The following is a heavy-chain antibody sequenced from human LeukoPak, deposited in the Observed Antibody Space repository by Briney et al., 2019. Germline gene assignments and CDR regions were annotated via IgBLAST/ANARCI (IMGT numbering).Heavy chain of an antibody. Sequence: RGSLRLSCAASGFTFSSYGMHWVRQAPGKGLEWVAVIWYDGSNKYYADSVKGRFTISRDNSKNTLYLQINSLRAEDTAVYYCARDHDYGDYGLPDFDYWGQGTLVTVSS. CDR3: ARDHDYGDYGLPDFDY. CDR1: GFTFSSYG. J-gene: IGHJ4*02. CDR2: IWYDGSNK. D-gene: IGHD4-17*01. V-gene: IGHV3-33*01.